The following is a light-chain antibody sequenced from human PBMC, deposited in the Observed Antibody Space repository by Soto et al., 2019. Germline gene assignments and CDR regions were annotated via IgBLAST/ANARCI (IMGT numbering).Light chain of an antibody. J-gene: IGKJ1*01. V-gene: IGKV1-39*01. CDR1: QSISSY. Sequence: DIQMTQSPSSLSASVGDRVTITCRASQSISSYLNWYQQKPGKAPKLLIYAASSLQSGVPSRFSGSGSGTDFTLTISSLQPEDFATYHCQQSYSSLWTFGQGTKVEIK. CDR3: QQSYSSLWT. CDR2: AAS.